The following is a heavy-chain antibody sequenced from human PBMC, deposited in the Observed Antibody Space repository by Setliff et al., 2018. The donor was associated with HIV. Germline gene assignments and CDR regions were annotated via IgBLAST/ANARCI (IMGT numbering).Heavy chain of an antibody. CDR3: AKGVRGYNKGGLDH. D-gene: IGHD5-18*01. J-gene: IGHJ4*02. CDR1: GGSIKNGPSS. CDR2: IYTSGTT. V-gene: IGHV4-61*09. Sequence: PSETLSLTCSVSGGSIKNGPSSWTWIRQPAGKGLEWIGHIYTSGTTNYNSSLNSRVTISVDTSKNQFSLKWTSVTAADTAVYYCAKGVRGYNKGGLDHWGQGTLVTVSS.